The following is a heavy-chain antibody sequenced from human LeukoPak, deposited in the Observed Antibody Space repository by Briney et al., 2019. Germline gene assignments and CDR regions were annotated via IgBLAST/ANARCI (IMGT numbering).Heavy chain of an antibody. V-gene: IGHV3-30*18. J-gene: IGHJ4*01. CDR3: AKGEWDIVVVLAGTRHTQSLAIDD. CDR1: GFTFSSYG. Sequence: PGGSLRLSCAASGFTFSSYGMHWVRQAPGKGLEWVAVISYDGSNKYYADSVKGRFTISRDNSKNTLYLQMDSLRAEDTAVYYCAKGEWDIVVVLAGTRHTQSLAIDDWGRGTLVTVSS. CDR2: ISYDGSNK. D-gene: IGHD2-15*01.